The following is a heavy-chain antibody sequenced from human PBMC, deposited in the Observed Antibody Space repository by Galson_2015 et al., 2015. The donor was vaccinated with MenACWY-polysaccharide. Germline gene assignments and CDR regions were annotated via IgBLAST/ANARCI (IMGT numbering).Heavy chain of an antibody. CDR2: INSDGSST. CDR3: AGERTSITSAGMDV. J-gene: IGHJ6*02. D-gene: IGHD1-20*01. V-gene: IGHV3-74*01. CDR1: GFTFSSYW. Sequence: SLRLSCAASGFTFSSYWMYWVRHAPGKGLVWVSRINSDGSSTSYADSVKGRFTISRDNAKNTLYLQMNSLRAEDTAVYYCAGERTSITSAGMDVWGQGTTVTVSS.